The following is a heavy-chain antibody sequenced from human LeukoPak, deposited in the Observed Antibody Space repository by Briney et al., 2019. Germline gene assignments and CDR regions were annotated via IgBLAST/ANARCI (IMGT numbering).Heavy chain of an antibody. D-gene: IGHD6-13*01. CDR3: ARVAAAGTAADAFDI. CDR2: ISSSGSTI. CDR1: GFTFSDYY. Sequence: PGGSLRLSCAASGFTFSDYYMSWIRQAPGKGLEWVSYISSSGSTIYYVDSVKGRFTISRDNAKNSLYLQMNSLRAEDTAVYYCARVAAAGTAADAFDIWGQGTMVTVSS. V-gene: IGHV3-11*01. J-gene: IGHJ3*02.